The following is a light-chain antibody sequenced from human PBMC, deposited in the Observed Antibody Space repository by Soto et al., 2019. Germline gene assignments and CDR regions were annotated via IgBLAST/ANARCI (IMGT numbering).Light chain of an antibody. Sequence: QSVLTQPPSASGTPGQKVTNSCSGSSSNIGSNTVNWYQQLPGTAPKLLIYSNKQRPSGVPDRFSGSESGTSASLAISGLQSEDEADYYCAAWDDSLNGRWVFGGGTKLTVL. CDR1: SSNIGSNT. J-gene: IGLJ3*02. CDR3: AAWDDSLNGRWV. CDR2: SNK. V-gene: IGLV1-44*01.